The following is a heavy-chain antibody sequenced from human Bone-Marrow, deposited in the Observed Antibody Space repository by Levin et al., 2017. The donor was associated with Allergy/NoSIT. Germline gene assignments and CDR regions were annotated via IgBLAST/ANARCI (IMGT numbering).Heavy chain of an antibody. J-gene: IGHJ3*01. V-gene: IGHV1-24*01. CDR3: ATDWAVGVRDRDVLDV. CDR2: FDPEDGES. Sequence: PGESLKISCNVFGYSLNELAIHWVRQAPGKGLEWMGGFDPEDGESVYAQKWQGRVTMTDDTSSDIAYLELNSLTSEDTAVYYCATDWAVGVRDRDVLDVWGQGTTVIVSS. CDR1: GYSLNELA. D-gene: IGHD3-16*01.